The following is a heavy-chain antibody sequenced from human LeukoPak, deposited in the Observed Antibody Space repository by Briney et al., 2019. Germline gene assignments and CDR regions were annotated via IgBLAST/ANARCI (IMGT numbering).Heavy chain of an antibody. Sequence: GGSLRLSCAASGFTFSSYEMNWVRQAPGKGLEWVSYISSSGSTIYYADSVKGRFSISRDNAKNSLYLQMNSLRAEDTAVYYCARDAGYNIDYWGQGTLVTVSS. J-gene: IGHJ4*02. V-gene: IGHV3-48*03. D-gene: IGHD5-24*01. CDR2: ISSSGSTI. CDR1: GFTFSSYE. CDR3: ARDAGYNIDY.